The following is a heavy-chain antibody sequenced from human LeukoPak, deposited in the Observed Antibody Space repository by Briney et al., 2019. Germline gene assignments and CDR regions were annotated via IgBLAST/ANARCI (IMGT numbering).Heavy chain of an antibody. CDR2: IHASGYST. J-gene: IGHJ4*02. CDR1: GFTFSDYA. V-gene: IGHV3-23*01. CDR3: AKHITPAAMHYFDY. D-gene: IGHD2-2*01. Sequence: PGGSLRLSCAASGFTFSDYAVNWVRQAPGKGLEWVSGIHASGYSTDYADSVKGRFTVSRDNSKNTLYLQMNSLRAEDTAVYYCAKHITPAAMHYFDYWGQGTLVTVSS.